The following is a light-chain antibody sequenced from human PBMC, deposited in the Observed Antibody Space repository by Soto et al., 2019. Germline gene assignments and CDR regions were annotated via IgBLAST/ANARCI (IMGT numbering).Light chain of an antibody. CDR1: SSDVGGYDF. V-gene: IGLV2-11*01. CDR3: CSYAGTYTLV. CDR2: DVN. Sequence: QSVLTQPRSVSGSPGQSVTISCTGSSSDVGGYDFVSWYQQHPGKAPKLMISDVNERPSGVPDRFSGSKSANTASLTISGLQAEDEADYYCCSYAGTYTLVFGGGTKVTVL. J-gene: IGLJ3*02.